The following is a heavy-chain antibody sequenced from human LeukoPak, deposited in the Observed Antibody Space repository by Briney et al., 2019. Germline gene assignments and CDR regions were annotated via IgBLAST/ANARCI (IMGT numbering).Heavy chain of an antibody. D-gene: IGHD2-15*01. V-gene: IGHV3-23*01. Sequence: GGSLRLSCAASGFTFSSYAMSWVRQAPGKGLEWVSGISGSGGNTYYADSVKGRFTISRDNSKNTVFLQMNSLRDEDTAVYYCARAEALLPYLYWGQGTLVTVSS. CDR3: ARAEALLPYLY. CDR1: GFTFSSYA. J-gene: IGHJ4*02. CDR2: ISGSGGNT.